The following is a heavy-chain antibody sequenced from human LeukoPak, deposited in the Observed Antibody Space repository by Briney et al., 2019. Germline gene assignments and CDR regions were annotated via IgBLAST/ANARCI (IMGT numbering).Heavy chain of an antibody. CDR3: ARDHAYRTDY. CDR1: GFTFSSYA. Sequence: GGSLRLSCAASGFTFSSYAMSWVRQAPGKGLEWVSAISGSGGGTYYADSVKGRFTISRDNSKNTLYLQMSSLRAEDTAVYYCARDHAYRTDYWGQGTLVTVSS. J-gene: IGHJ4*02. CDR2: ISGSGGGT. V-gene: IGHV3-23*01. D-gene: IGHD2-2*01.